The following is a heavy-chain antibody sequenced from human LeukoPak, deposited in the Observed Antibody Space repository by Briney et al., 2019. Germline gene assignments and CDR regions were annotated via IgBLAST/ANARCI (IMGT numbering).Heavy chain of an antibody. CDR2: ISDDTKTI. V-gene: IGHV3-69-1*02. D-gene: IGHD3-16*01. Sequence: GGSLRLSCAVSGFTLSDHFMDWVRQAPGKGLEWVSFISDDTKTIKYGDFVQGRFTISRDNAKNSMYLQMNSLRVEDTAVYYCARRFRDWGQGILVTVS. CDR1: GFTLSDHF. J-gene: IGHJ4*02. CDR3: ARRFRD.